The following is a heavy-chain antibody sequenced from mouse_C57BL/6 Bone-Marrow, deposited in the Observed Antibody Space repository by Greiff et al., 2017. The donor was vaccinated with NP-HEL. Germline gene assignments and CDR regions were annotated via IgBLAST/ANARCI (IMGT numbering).Heavy chain of an antibody. CDR1: GYTFTSYG. CDR2: IYPRSGNT. D-gene: IGHD1-1*01. J-gene: IGHJ3*01. CDR3: ARRFFSGSGFAY. V-gene: IGHV1-81*01. Sequence: QVHVKQSGAELARPGASVKLSCKASGYTFTSYGISWVKQRTGQGLEWIGEIYPRSGNTYYNEKFKGKATLTADKSSSTAYMELRSLTSEDSAVYFCARRFFSGSGFAYWGQGTLVTVSA.